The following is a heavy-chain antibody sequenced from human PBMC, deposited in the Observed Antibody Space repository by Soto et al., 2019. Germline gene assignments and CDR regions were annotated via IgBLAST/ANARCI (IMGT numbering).Heavy chain of an antibody. CDR1: GGSISSSSYY. Sequence: SETLSLTCTVSGGSISSSSYYWGWIRQPPGKGLEWIGSIYYSGSTYYNPSLKSRVTISVDTSKNQFSLKLSSVTAADTAVYYCARSPPQIVATIVWFDPWGQGTLVTVSS. J-gene: IGHJ5*02. V-gene: IGHV4-39*01. D-gene: IGHD5-12*01. CDR2: IYYSGST. CDR3: ARSPPQIVATIVWFDP.